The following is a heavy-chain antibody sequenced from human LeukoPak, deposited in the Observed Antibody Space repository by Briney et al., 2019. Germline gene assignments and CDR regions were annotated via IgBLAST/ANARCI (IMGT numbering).Heavy chain of an antibody. CDR3: ARDSLGLVIDY. Sequence: GGSLRLSCAASGFDFSTYEMNWVRQAPGKGLEWVSYISSLGSTMFYADSAKGRFTISRDNAKNSLYLQMNSLRADDTAVYYCARDSLGLVIDYWGQGTLVTVSS. D-gene: IGHD4-23*01. J-gene: IGHJ4*02. CDR1: GFDFSTYE. V-gene: IGHV3-48*03. CDR2: ISSLGSTM.